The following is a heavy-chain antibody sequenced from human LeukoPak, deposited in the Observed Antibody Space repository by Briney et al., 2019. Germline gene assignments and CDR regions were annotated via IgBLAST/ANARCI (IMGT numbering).Heavy chain of an antibody. CDR3: AKRGVVVRFFFVGFPKEPYYFAP. CDR1: GITLSNYG. Sequence: GGSLRLSCGVSGITLSNYGMSWVRQAPGKGLEWVAGLSGSAGGTNYADSVKGRFTISRDNSKNTLFLQMDRLRAEDTAVYSCAKRGVVVRFFFVGFPKEPYYFAPWGQGAQVTVSS. V-gene: IGHV3-23*01. D-gene: IGHD3-9*01. J-gene: IGHJ4*02. CDR2: LSGSAGGT.